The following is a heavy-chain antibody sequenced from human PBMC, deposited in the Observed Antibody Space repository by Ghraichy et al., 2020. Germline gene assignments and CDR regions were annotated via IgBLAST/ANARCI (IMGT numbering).Heavy chain of an antibody. Sequence: GGSLRLSCAVSGFTFSSYWMSWVRQAPGKGLEWVANIKQDGSEKYYVDSVKGRFTISRDNAKNSLYLQMNSLRAEDTAVYYCARETGWNFDYWGQGTLVTVSS. CDR3: ARETGWNFDY. D-gene: IGHD3-3*01. V-gene: IGHV3-7*01. CDR2: IKQDGSEK. CDR1: GFTFSSYW. J-gene: IGHJ4*02.